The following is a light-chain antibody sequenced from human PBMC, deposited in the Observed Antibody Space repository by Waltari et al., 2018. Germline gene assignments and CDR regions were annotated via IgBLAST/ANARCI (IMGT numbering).Light chain of an antibody. V-gene: IGLV1-44*01. CDR3: SVWDDSLSGPV. CDR1: SSNDGSNS. J-gene: IGLJ2*01. Sequence: QSVVTQPPSASGAPGQRVTISCSGSSSNDGSNSIKWYQQLPGTAPKVVMYDIDRRPSGVPDRFSGSRSGTTASLTISGLQSEDEADYYCSVWDDSLSGPVFGGGTKLTVL. CDR2: DID.